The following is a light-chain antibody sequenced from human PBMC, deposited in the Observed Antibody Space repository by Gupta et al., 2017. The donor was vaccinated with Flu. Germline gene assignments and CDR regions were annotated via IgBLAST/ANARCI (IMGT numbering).Light chain of an antibody. Sequence: QSALTKPDSVSGSHGQSITISCTGTSSDVGSYNLVSWYQQHPGKAPKLMIYECSKRPSGVSNRFSGSKSGNTASLTISGLQAEDEADYFCCSYAGSSPYVVFGGGTKLTVL. J-gene: IGLJ2*01. CDR2: ECS. CDR3: CSYAGSSPYVV. CDR1: SSDVGSYNL. V-gene: IGLV2-23*01.